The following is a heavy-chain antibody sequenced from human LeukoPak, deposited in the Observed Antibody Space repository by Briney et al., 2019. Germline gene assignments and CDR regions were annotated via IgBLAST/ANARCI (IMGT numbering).Heavy chain of an antibody. CDR2: ISAYNGNT. CDR3: ARVGITMVRGAQTPLDP. CDR1: GYTFTSYG. D-gene: IGHD3-10*01. Sequence: GASVKVSCKASGYTFTSYGISWVRQAPGQGLEWMGWISAYNGNTNYAQKLQGRVTMTTDTSTSTAYMELRSLRSDDTAVYYCARVGITMVRGAQTPLDPWGQGTLVTVSS. J-gene: IGHJ5*02. V-gene: IGHV1-18*01.